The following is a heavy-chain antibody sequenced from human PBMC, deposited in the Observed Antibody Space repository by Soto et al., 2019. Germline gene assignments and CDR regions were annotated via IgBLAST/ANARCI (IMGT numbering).Heavy chain of an antibody. CDR1: EFTFSTYG. CDR2: ISYDGSNK. J-gene: IGHJ6*02. CDR3: AKDEVRTPSLDGIDV. Sequence: QVQLMESGGGVVQPGRSLRLSCAASEFTFSTYGMHWVRQAPGKGLEWVALISYDGSNKNYADSVKGRFTISRDNSKNTLYLQMNSLRAEDTAVYYCAKDEVRTPSLDGIDVWGQGTTVTVSS. D-gene: IGHD3-10*01. V-gene: IGHV3-30*18.